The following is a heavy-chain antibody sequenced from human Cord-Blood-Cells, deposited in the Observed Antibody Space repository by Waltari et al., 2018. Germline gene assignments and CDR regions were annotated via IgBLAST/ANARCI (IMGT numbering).Heavy chain of an antibody. V-gene: IGHV1-69*01. Sequence: QVQQVQSRAYVKTPGSSVEASYKASVGTFPSYAFSWVRQAPGQGLEWMGGIISIFGTANYAQKFQGRVTITADEATRTAYMELSSLRSEDTAVYYCAMLSRHDAFDIWGQGTMVTVSS. D-gene: IGHD3-16*02. CDR1: VGTFPSYA. J-gene: IGHJ3*02. CDR3: AMLSRHDAFDI. CDR2: IISIFGTA.